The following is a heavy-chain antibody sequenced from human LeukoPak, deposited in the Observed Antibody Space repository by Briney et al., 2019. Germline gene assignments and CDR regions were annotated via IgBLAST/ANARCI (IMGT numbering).Heavy chain of an antibody. CDR3: ARDRSPAPGRSYGRGHFDY. CDR1: GYIFTGYY. V-gene: IGHV1-2*02. Sequence: GASVKVSCKASGYIFTGYYMHWVRQAPGQGLEWMGWINPNSGDTNYAQKFQGRVTMTRDTSINTAYMELSRLRSDDTAVYYCARDRSPAPGRSYGRGHFDYWGQGTLVTVSS. CDR2: INPNSGDT. D-gene: IGHD5-18*01. J-gene: IGHJ4*02.